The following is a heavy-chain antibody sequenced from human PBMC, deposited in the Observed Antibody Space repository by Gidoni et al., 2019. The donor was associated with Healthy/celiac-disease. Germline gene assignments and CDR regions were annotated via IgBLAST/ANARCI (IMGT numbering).Heavy chain of an antibody. D-gene: IGHD6-19*01. Sequence: QGHLVESGGGVVQPGRYLRLSCADSGFNFRSYGMHWVRQAPGQGLEWVAGISYDGSNKYYADSLKGRFTISRDNSTNTLYLQLNSLRAEDTAVYYCAKLSVAGAYSFDYWGQGTLVTVSS. CDR2: ISYDGSNK. CDR3: AKLSVAGAYSFDY. J-gene: IGHJ4*02. V-gene: IGHV3-30*18. CDR1: GFNFRSYG.